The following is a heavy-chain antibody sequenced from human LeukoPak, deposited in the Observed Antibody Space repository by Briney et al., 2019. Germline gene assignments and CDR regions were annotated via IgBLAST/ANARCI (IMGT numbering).Heavy chain of an antibody. D-gene: IGHD2-2*01. CDR2: IIPIFGTA. V-gene: IGHV1-69*01. Sequence: SVKVSCKASGGTFSSYAISWVRQAPGQGLEWMGGIIPIFGTANYAQKFQGRVTITADESTSTAYMELSSLRSEDTAVYYCARESHGYCSSTSCLAEFDYWGQGTLVTVSS. CDR1: GGTFSSYA. J-gene: IGHJ4*02. CDR3: ARESHGYCSSTSCLAEFDY.